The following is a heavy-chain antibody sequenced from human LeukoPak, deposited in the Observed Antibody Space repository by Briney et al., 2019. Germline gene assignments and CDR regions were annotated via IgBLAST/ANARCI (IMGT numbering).Heavy chain of an antibody. Sequence: PGGSLRLSCAASGFTFSSYEMNWVRQAPGKGLEWVSYISSSGCTIYYADSVKGRFTISRDNAKNSLYLQMNSLRAEDTAVYYCARDEGQWLVPDYWGQGTLVTVSS. CDR2: ISSSGCTI. CDR3: ARDEGQWLVPDY. CDR1: GFTFSSYE. J-gene: IGHJ4*02. V-gene: IGHV3-48*03. D-gene: IGHD6-19*01.